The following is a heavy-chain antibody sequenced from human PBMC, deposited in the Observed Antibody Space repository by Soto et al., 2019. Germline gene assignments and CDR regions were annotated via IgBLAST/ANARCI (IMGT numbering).Heavy chain of an antibody. CDR1: GGSISSGGYY. Sequence: SETLSLTCTVSGGSISSGGYYWSWIRQHPGKGLEWIGYIYYSGSTYYNPSLKSRVTISVDTSKDQFSLKLSSVTAADTAVYYCARSKDPLGELSQTFDYWGQGTLVTGSS. CDR3: ARSKDPLGELSQTFDY. V-gene: IGHV4-31*03. J-gene: IGHJ4*02. D-gene: IGHD3-16*02. CDR2: IYYSGST.